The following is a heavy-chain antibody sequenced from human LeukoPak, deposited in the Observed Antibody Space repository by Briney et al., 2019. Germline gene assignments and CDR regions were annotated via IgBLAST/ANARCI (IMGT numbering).Heavy chain of an antibody. V-gene: IGHV4-59*12. CDR2: IFNSGST. CDR3: TLYYYDSSGYDTEYFQH. Sequence: PPQTLSLTCTVSGGSTSSYYWSWIRQPPRKGLEWDGSIFNSGSTNYNPTLKSRVTISVDTSKNQFSLKLSSVTAADTAVYYCTLYYYDSSGYDTEYFQHWGQGTLVTVSS. D-gene: IGHD3-22*01. CDR1: GGSTSSYY. J-gene: IGHJ1*01.